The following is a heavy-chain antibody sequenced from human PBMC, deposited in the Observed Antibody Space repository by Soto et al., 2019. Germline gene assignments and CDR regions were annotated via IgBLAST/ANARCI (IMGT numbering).Heavy chain of an antibody. D-gene: IGHD7-27*01. V-gene: IGHV4-31*03. J-gene: IGHJ4*02. CDR1: GGSISSGGYY. CDR3: ARGVSAGDPLYYFDY. Sequence: SETLSLTCTVSGGSISSGGYYWSWIRQHPGKGLEWIGYIYYSGSTYYNPSLKSRVTIPVDTSKNQFSLKLSSVTAADTAVYYCARGVSAGDPLYYFDYWGQGTLVTVSS. CDR2: IYYSGST.